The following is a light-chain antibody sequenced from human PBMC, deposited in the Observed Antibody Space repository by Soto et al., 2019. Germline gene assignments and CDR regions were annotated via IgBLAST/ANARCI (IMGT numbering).Light chain of an antibody. J-gene: IGLJ2*01. CDR3: AAWDDSLIGLV. Sequence: QSVLTQPPSASGTPGQRVTISCSGSSSNIGSNTVSWFQQVPGTAPKLLIYSNNQRPSGVPDRFSASKSGTSASLAISGLRSEDEADYYCAAWDDSLIGLVFGGGTKVTVL. CDR1: SSNIGSNT. CDR2: SNN. V-gene: IGLV1-44*01.